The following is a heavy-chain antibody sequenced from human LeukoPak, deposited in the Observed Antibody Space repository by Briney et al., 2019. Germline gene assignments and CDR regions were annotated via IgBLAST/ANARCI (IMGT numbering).Heavy chain of an antibody. CDR2: ISYDGSNK. CDR3: ARNRRAYYDSSGYYYQDYYFDY. CDR1: GFTFSSYA. J-gene: IGHJ4*02. D-gene: IGHD3-22*01. Sequence: GGSLRLSCAASGFTFSSYAMHWVRQAPGKGLEWVAVISYDGSNKYYADSVKGRFTISRDNSKNTLYLQMNSLRAEDTAVYYCARNRRAYYDSSGYYYQDYYFDYWGQGTLVTVSS. V-gene: IGHV3-30-3*01.